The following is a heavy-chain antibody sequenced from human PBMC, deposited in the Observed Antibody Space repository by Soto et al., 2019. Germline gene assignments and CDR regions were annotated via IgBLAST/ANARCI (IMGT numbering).Heavy chain of an antibody. CDR3: AKGEGQQLGYFDY. V-gene: IGHV3-30*18. Sequence: QVQLVESGGGVVQPGRSLRLSCAASGFTFSSYGMHWVRQAPGKGLEWVAVISYDGSNKYYADSVKGRFTISRDNSKNTLYLQMNSLRAEDTAVYYRAKGEGQQLGYFDYWGQGTLVTVSS. CDR1: GFTFSSYG. CDR2: ISYDGSNK. D-gene: IGHD6-13*01. J-gene: IGHJ4*02.